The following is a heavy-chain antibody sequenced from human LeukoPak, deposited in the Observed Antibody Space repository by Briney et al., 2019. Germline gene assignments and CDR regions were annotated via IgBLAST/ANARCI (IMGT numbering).Heavy chain of an antibody. CDR1: GFTFSSYS. Sequence: PGGSLRLSCAASGFTFSSYSMNWVRQAPGKGLEWVSSISSTSSYIYYADSVKGRLTISRDNAKNSLYLHMNGLRDEDTAVYYCARDYDSSGYPIDYWGQGTLVTVSS. CDR2: ISSTSSYI. CDR3: ARDYDSSGYPIDY. V-gene: IGHV3-21*06. D-gene: IGHD3-22*01. J-gene: IGHJ4*02.